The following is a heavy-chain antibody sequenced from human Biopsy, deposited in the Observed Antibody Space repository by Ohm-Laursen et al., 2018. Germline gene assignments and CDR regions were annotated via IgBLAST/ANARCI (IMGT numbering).Heavy chain of an antibody. CDR1: GRTFSDYR. V-gene: IGHV4-34*08. D-gene: IGHD4-17*01. J-gene: IGHJ4*02. Sequence: GTLCLTCPVFGRTFSDYRWTWIRQPPGKGLEWIGQINQSGSTNYNPSLKSRVTISADASKYEFSLWLASATAADTAVYFCGNEVYGRDYWGLGARVTVSS. CDR3: GNEVYGRDY. CDR2: INQSGST.